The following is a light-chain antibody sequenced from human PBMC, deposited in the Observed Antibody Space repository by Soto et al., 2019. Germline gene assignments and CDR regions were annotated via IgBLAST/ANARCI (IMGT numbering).Light chain of an antibody. Sequence: DIQMTQSPSSLSASVGDRVTITCQASQDISNYLNWYQQKPGKAPKLLIYDASNLETGGPSRFSGSGSGTDFTFTISSLQPEDIATYYCQQYDTLPPTFGQGTKLEIK. J-gene: IGKJ2*01. V-gene: IGKV1-33*01. CDR3: QQYDTLPPT. CDR1: QDISNY. CDR2: DAS.